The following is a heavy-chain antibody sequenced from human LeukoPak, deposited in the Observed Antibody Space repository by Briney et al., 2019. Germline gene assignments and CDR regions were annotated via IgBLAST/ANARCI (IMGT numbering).Heavy chain of an antibody. CDR1: GFTFSSYS. D-gene: IGHD3-10*01. V-gene: IGHV3-23*01. Sequence: PGGSLRLSCAASGFTFSSYSMNWVRQAPGKGLEWVSGISGSGGSTYYADSVKGRFTISRDNSRNTLYLQMNNLRAEDTALYYCAKDQNSGSGSYSNFDYWGQGTLVTVSS. CDR3: AKDQNSGSGSYSNFDY. CDR2: ISGSGGST. J-gene: IGHJ4*02.